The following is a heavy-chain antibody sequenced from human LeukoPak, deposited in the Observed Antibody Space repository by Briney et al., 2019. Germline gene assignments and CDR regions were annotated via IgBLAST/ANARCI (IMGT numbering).Heavy chain of an antibody. Sequence: SETLSLTCTVSGGSVSRGSYYWSWIRQPPGKGLEWIGYIYYSGSTYYNPSLKSRVTISVDTSKNQFSLKLSSVTAADTAVYYCARESVFGSYFDYWGQGTLVTVSS. V-gene: IGHV4-30-4*01. J-gene: IGHJ4*02. CDR2: IYYSGST. D-gene: IGHD2-8*01. CDR3: ARESVFGSYFDY. CDR1: GGSVSRGSYY.